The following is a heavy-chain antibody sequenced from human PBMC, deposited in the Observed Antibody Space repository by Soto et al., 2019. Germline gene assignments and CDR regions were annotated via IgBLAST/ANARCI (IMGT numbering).Heavy chain of an antibody. CDR1: GGTLSSYS. D-gene: IGHD3-22*01. V-gene: IGHV1-69*13. Sequence: GSPVKVSCKASGGTLSSYSISWVRHAPGQGLEWMGGIIPIFGTANYAQKFQGRVTITADESTSTAYMELSSLRSEDTAVYYCARGPYDSPVDYWGQGTLVTVSS. J-gene: IGHJ4*02. CDR2: IIPIFGTA. CDR3: ARGPYDSPVDY.